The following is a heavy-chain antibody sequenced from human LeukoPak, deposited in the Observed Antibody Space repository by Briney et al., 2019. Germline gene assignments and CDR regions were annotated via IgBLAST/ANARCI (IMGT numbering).Heavy chain of an antibody. CDR2: IIPIFGIA. V-gene: IGHV1-69*04. Sequence: GASVKVSCKASGGTFSSYAISWVRQAPGQGLEWMGRIIPIFGIANYAQKFQGRVTITADKSTSTAHMELSSLRSEDTAVYYCARGGDCSSTSCYSLWFDPWGQGTLVTVSS. J-gene: IGHJ5*02. CDR1: GGTFSSYA. D-gene: IGHD2-2*01. CDR3: ARGGDCSSTSCYSLWFDP.